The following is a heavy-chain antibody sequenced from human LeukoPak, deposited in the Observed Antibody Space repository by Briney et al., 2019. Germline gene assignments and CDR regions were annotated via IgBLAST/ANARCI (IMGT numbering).Heavy chain of an antibody. CDR3: AKGRGGFGELLYDY. CDR1: GFTFSSYA. V-gene: IGHV3-23*01. J-gene: IGHJ4*02. D-gene: IGHD3-10*01. CDR2: ISGNGGST. Sequence: GGSLRLSCAASGFTFSSYAMSWVRQAPGKGLEWVSAISGNGGSTYYADSVKGRFTISRDNSKNTLYLQMNSLRAEDTAVYYCAKGRGGFGELLYDYWGQGTLVTVSS.